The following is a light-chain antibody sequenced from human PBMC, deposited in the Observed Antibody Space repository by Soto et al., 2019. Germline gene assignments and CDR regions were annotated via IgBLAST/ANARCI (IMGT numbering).Light chain of an antibody. CDR3: AAWDDITKCRSV. V-gene: IGLV1-44*01. CDR1: SSNIGSNT. Sequence: QSVLTNPPSASGSRGQRVTISCSGSSSNIGSNTVNWYQQLPGTAPKLLIYSNNQRPSGVPDRFSGSKSGTSASLAISGLQSEDQAVDFGAAWDDITKCRSVFGNGTNLTV. J-gene: IGLJ1*01. CDR2: SNN.